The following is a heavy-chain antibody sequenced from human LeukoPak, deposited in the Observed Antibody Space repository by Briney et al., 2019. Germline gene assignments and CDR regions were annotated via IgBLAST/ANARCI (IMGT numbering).Heavy chain of an antibody. V-gene: IGHV3-23*01. CDR1: GFTFSSYA. CDR2: ISASGGST. CDR3: AKDRGNALGYLDS. D-gene: IGHD1-1*01. Sequence: PGGSLRLSCAASGFTFSSYAVNWVRQAPGKGLEWVSTISASGGSTNYVDSVRGRFTISRDNSKNTLYLQMSSLRAEDTAVYYCAKDRGNALGYLDSWGQGTLVTVSS. J-gene: IGHJ4*02.